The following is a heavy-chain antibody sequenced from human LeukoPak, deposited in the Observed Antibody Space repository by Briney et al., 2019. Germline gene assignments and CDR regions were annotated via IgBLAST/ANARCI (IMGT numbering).Heavy chain of an antibody. CDR2: ISNTGSVI. CDR1: GSTFRSHT. J-gene: IGHJ5*02. D-gene: IGHD3-10*01. Sequence: GGSLRLSCAASGSTFRSHTMNWVRQAPGKGLEWISYISNTGSVIYYADSVKGRFTISRDNSKNTLYLQMNSLRAEDTAVYYCARDLKIGSHSVFDPWGQGTLVTVSS. CDR3: ARDLKIGSHSVFDP. V-gene: IGHV3-48*01.